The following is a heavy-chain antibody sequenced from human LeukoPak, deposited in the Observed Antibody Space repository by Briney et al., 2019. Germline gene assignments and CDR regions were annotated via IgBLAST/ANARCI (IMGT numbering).Heavy chain of an antibody. J-gene: IGHJ4*02. CDR1: GGSFSGYY. CDR2: INHSGST. D-gene: IGHD3-10*02. V-gene: IGHV4-34*01. CDR3: ARGSLTYYYDRAHYFDY. Sequence: SETLSLTCAVYGGSFSGYYWSWIRQPPGKGLEWIGEINHSGSTNYNPSLKSRVTISVDTSKNQFSLKLSSVTAADPAVYYCARGSLTYYYDRAHYFDYWGQGTLVTVSS.